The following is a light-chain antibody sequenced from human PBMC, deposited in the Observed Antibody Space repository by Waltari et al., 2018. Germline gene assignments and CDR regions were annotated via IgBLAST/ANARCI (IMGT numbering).Light chain of an antibody. CDR3: QQYKSHYRT. Sequence: IQVTQSPSTLSASVGDRVTITCRATQSISNWLAWYQQKPGKAPKLLIHDASTLQNGVSSRFRGSGSGTEFALTISNLQPDDVATYYCQQYKSHYRTFGHGTRVEVK. CDR1: QSISNW. J-gene: IGKJ1*01. V-gene: IGKV1-5*01. CDR2: DAS.